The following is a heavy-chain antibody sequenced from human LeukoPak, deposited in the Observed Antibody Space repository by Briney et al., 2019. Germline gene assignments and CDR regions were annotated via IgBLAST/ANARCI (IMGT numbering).Heavy chain of an antibody. Sequence: ASVKVSCKASEYTFTSYDVNWVRQATGQGLEWMGWMNPISGDTGYAQKFQGRVTITRNTSISTAYMELSSLRSEDTAVYYCATSLWFGDGLFDYWGQGTLVTVSS. V-gene: IGHV1-8*01. D-gene: IGHD3-10*01. J-gene: IGHJ4*02. CDR1: EYTFTSYD. CDR3: ATSLWFGDGLFDY. CDR2: MNPISGDT.